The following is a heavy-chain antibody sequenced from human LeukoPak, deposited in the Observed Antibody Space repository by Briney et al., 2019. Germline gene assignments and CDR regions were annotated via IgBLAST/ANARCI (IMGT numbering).Heavy chain of an antibody. CDR3: AREASHWGTFDY. V-gene: IGHV3-21*01. Sequence: PGGSLRLSRAASGFTVTTLAMTWVRQAPGKGLEWVSSISSSSSYIYYADSVKGRFTISRDNAKNSLYLQMNSLRAEDTAVYYCAREASHWGTFDYWGQGTLVTVSS. D-gene: IGHD3-16*01. CDR1: GFTVTTLA. CDR2: ISSSSSYI. J-gene: IGHJ4*02.